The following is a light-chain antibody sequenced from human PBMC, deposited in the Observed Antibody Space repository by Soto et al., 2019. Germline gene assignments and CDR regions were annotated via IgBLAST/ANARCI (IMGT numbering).Light chain of an antibody. Sequence: EIVLTQSPGTQSLSPGERATLSCRASQSVSSSYLAWYQQKPGQAPRLLIYGASSRATGIPDRFSGSGSGTDFTLTISRLEPEDFVVYYCQQYGSSPRVTFGPGTKVDIK. CDR3: QQYGSSPRVT. J-gene: IGKJ3*01. CDR1: QSVSSSY. CDR2: GAS. V-gene: IGKV3-20*01.